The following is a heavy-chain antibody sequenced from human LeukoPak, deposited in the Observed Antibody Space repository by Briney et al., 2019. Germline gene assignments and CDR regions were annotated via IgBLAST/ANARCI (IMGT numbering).Heavy chain of an antibody. D-gene: IGHD6-19*01. CDR3: EVAGYPYGMDV. CDR1: GYSISSGYY. J-gene: IGHJ6*02. V-gene: IGHV4-38-2*02. CDR2: IYHSGST. Sequence: SETLSLTCTVSGYSISSGYYWGWIRQPPGKGLEWIGSIYHSGSTYYNPSLKSPVTISVDTSKNQFSLKLSSVTAADTAVYYCEVAGYPYGMDVWGQGTTVTVSS.